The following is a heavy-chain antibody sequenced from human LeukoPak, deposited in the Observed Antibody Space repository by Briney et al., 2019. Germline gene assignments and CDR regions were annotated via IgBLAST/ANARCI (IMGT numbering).Heavy chain of an antibody. CDR3: ARELCSGGSCYYFDY. D-gene: IGHD2-15*01. V-gene: IGHV3-30*04. CDR1: GFTFSSYA. Sequence: PGGSLRLSCAASGFTFSSYAMHWVRQAPGKGLEWVAVISYDGSNKYYADSVKGRFTISRDNSKNTLYLQMNSLRAEDTAMYYCARELCSGGSCYYFDYWGQGTLVTVSS. CDR2: ISYDGSNK. J-gene: IGHJ4*02.